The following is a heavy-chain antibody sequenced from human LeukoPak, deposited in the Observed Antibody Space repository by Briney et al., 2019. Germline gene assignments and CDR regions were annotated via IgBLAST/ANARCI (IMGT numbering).Heavy chain of an antibody. CDR1: GFTFSSYG. CDR2: ISYDGSNK. CDR3: ARDRVVVAATGAFDI. V-gene: IGHV3-30*19. Sequence: TGGSLRLSCAASGFTFSSYGMHWVRQAPGKGLEWVAVISYDGSNKYYADSVKGRFTISRDNSKNTLYLQMNSLRAEDTAVYYCARDRVVVAATGAFDIWGQGTMVTVSS. D-gene: IGHD2-15*01. J-gene: IGHJ3*02.